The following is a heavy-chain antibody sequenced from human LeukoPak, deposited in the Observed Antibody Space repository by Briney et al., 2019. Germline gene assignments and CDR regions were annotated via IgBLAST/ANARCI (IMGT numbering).Heavy chain of an antibody. V-gene: IGHV4-34*01. J-gene: IGHJ5*02. Sequence: SETLSLTCAVYGGSFSGYYWSWIRQPPGKGLEWIGEINHSGSTNYNPSLKSRVTISVDTSKNQFSLKLSSVTAADTAVYYCARFGTYYYDSSGCPWGQGTLVTVSS. CDR1: GGSFSGYY. CDR3: ARFGTYYYDSSGCP. CDR2: INHSGST. D-gene: IGHD3-22*01.